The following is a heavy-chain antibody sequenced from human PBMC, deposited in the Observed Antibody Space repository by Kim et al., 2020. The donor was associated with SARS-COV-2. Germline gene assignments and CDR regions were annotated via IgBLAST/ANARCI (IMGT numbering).Heavy chain of an antibody. CDR2: INEDGSHK. V-gene: IGHV3-7*01. J-gene: IGHJ4*02. Sequence: VGSLRLSCTASGFTFSSHWMSWVRQTPGKGLEWVANINEDGSHKYYVDSVKGRFTISRDNTNNLLFLQMNSLRVEETGLYYCTTGGRGDYWGQGTLVTVSS. CDR1: GFTFSSHW. D-gene: IGHD1-26*01. CDR3: TTGGRGDY.